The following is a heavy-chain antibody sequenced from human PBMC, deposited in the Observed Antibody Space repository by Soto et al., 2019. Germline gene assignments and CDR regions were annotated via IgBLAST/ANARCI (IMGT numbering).Heavy chain of an antibody. CDR3: AKQVDWLLFPFDY. CDR2: TSGSGGST. J-gene: IGHJ4*02. V-gene: IGHV3-23*01. D-gene: IGHD3-9*01. CDR1: GFTFSSYA. Sequence: GGSLRLSCAASGFTFSSYAMSWVRQAPGKGPEWVSGTSGSGGSTYYADSVKGRFTISRDNSKNTLYLQMNSLRAEDTAVYYCAKQVDWLLFPFDYWGQGTLVTVSS.